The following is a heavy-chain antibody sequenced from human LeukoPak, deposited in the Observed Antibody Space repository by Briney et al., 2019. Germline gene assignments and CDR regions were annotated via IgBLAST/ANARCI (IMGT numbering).Heavy chain of an antibody. CDR1: GGSISSSTYY. D-gene: IGHD3-3*01. Sequence: SETLSLTCTVSGGSISSSTYYWGWIRQPPGKGLEWIGSSYYTGSTYYNPSLKSRVTISVDTSKNQFSLKLSSVTAADTAVYYCAREGRFLEIDPWGQGTLVTVSS. V-gene: IGHV4-39*07. J-gene: IGHJ5*02. CDR3: AREGRFLEIDP. CDR2: SYYTGST.